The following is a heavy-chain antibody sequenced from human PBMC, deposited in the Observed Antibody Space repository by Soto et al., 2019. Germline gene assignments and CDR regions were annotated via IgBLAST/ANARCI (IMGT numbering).Heavy chain of an antibody. CDR3: ARAGFSNSWLGLLGTGAHGVEIDF. Sequence: QVQLVQSGAEVKKTGASVEVSCKASGYTFISYGISWVRQAPGQGLEWMGWLSPYNGKTNYAQTLQGRDSMTTDRSTSKAYMELRNLRSDDTAVYYCARAGFSNSWLGLLGTGAHGVEIDFWRQGTLVTVSS. CDR2: LSPYNGKT. D-gene: IGHD6-13*01. V-gene: IGHV1-18*01. CDR1: GYTFISYG. J-gene: IGHJ4*02.